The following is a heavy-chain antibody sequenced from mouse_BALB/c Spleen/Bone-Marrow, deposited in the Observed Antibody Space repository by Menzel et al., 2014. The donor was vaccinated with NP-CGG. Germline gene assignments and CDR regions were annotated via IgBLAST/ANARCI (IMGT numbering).Heavy chain of an antibody. CDR1: GFDFSRYW. D-gene: IGHD1-1*01. V-gene: IGHV4-1*02. J-gene: IGHJ2*01. CDR3: ARLYYYGNFAY. CDR2: INPDSSTI. Sequence: EVQRVESGGGLVQPGGSLKLSCAASGFDFSRYWMSWVRQAPGKGLEWIGEINPDSSTINYTPSLKDKFIISRDNAKNALYLQMSKVRSEDTALYYCARLYYYGNFAYWGQGTTLTVSS.